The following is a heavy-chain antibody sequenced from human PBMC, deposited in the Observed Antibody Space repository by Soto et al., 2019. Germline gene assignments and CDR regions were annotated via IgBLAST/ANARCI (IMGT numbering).Heavy chain of an antibody. Sequence: EVQLLESGGGLVQPGGSLRLSCAASGFTFTNYAMSWVRQAPGKGLEWVSSLSGSGGSTYYADSVKGRFTISRDNSKNTLYLQMHSLRAEDTAIYYCAKDASARYPYYGMDVWGQGTTVTVSS. CDR2: LSGSGGST. V-gene: IGHV3-23*01. CDR3: AKDASARYPYYGMDV. J-gene: IGHJ6*02. CDR1: GFTFTNYA. D-gene: IGHD1-26*01.